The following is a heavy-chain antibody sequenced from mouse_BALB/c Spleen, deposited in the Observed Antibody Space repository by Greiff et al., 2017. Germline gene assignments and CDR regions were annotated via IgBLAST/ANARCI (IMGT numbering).Heavy chain of an antibody. D-gene: IGHD1-1*02. V-gene: IGHV1S56*01. CDR3: ARTPGRGIYAMDY. J-gene: IGHJ4*01. Sequence: QVQLQQSGPELVKPGASVRISCKASGYTFTSYYIHWVKQRPGQGLEWIGWIYPGNVNTKYNEKFKGKATLTADKSSSTAYMQLSSLTSEDSAVYFCARTPGRGIYAMDYWGQGTSVTVSS. CDR2: IYPGNVNT. CDR1: GYTFTSYY.